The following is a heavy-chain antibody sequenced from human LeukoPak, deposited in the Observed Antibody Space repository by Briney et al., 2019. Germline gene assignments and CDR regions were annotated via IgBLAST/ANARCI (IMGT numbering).Heavy chain of an antibody. J-gene: IGHJ5*02. D-gene: IGHD4-17*01. CDR3: ARVQAYGEIDP. Sequence: PSETLSLTCTVSGGSISSYYWSWIRQPAGKGLEWIGRIYTSGSTKYNPSLKSRVTMSVDTSKNQFSLKLNSVTAADTAVYYCARVQAYGEIDPWGQGTLVTVSS. CDR1: GGSISSYY. CDR2: IYTSGST. V-gene: IGHV4-4*07.